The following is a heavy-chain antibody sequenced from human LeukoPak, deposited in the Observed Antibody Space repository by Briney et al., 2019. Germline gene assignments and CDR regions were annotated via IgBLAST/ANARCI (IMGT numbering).Heavy chain of an antibody. CDR1: GGTFSSYA. CDR2: IIPIFGTA. Sequence: SSVKVSCKASGGTFSSYAISWVRQAPGQGLEWMGRIIPIFGTANYAQKFQGGVTITTDESTSTAYMELSSLRSEDTAVYYCARGRNYYGSGSYYPLNYYYYYMDVWGKGTTVTVSS. D-gene: IGHD3-10*01. J-gene: IGHJ6*03. CDR3: ARGRNYYGSGSYYPLNYYYYYMDV. V-gene: IGHV1-69*05.